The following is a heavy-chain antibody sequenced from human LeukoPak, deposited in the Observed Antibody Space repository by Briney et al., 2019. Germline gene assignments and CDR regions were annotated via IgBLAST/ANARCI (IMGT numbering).Heavy chain of an antibody. CDR3: ASPGAYSGSYSGI. V-gene: IGHV3-21*01. Sequence: GGSLRLSCAASGFTFSSYSMNWVRQAPGKGPEWVSSISSSSSYIYYADSVKGRFTISRDNAENSLYLQMNSLRAEDTAVYYCASPGAYSGSYSGIWGQGTMVTVSS. CDR2: ISSSSSYI. D-gene: IGHD1-26*01. J-gene: IGHJ3*02. CDR1: GFTFSSYS.